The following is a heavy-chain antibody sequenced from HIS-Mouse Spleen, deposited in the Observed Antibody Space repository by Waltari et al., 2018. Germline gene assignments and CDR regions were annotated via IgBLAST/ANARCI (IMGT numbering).Heavy chain of an antibody. Sequence: QLQLQESGPGLVKPSETLSLTCTVSGGSISSSSYYWGWIRQHPGKGLEWIGRDYYSGITYYNPSLKSRVTISVDTSKSRFSLKLSSVTAADTAVYYCAREIPYSSSWYDWYFDLWGRGTLVTVSS. J-gene: IGHJ2*01. CDR3: AREIPYSSSWYDWYFDL. D-gene: IGHD6-13*01. CDR2: DYYSGIT. V-gene: IGHV4-39*07. CDR1: GGSISSSSYY.